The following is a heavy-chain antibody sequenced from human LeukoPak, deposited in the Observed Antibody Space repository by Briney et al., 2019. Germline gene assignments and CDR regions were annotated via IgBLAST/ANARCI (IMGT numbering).Heavy chain of an antibody. D-gene: IGHD3-9*01. J-gene: IGHJ4*02. Sequence: GGSLRLSCAASGFTFSNYAMSWVRQAPGKGLEWVSAITGGCSGIYYADSMKNRFTISRDNSKNTLYLQINSLRAEDTAVYYCAKWGDYDVLTGYYVSDYWGQGTLVTVSS. V-gene: IGHV3-23*01. CDR3: AKWGDYDVLTGYYVSDY. CDR1: GFTFSNYA. CDR2: ITGGCSGI.